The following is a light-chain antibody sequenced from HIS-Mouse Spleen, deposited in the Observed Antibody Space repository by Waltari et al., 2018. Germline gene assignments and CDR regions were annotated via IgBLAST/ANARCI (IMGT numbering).Light chain of an antibody. CDR3: AAWDDSLSGNYV. V-gene: IGLV1-47*01. CDR1: SSNIGSNY. Sequence: QSVLTQPPSASGTPGQRVTISCSGSSSNIGSNYVYWYQQLPGTAPKLLIYRNNRRPSGVPGRFSGSKSGTSGSLAISGLRSEDEADYYCAAWDDSLSGNYVFGTGTKVTVL. J-gene: IGLJ1*01. CDR2: RNN.